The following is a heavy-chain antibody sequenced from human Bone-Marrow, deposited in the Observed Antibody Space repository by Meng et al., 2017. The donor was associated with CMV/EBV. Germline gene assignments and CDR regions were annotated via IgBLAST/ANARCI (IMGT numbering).Heavy chain of an antibody. CDR3: SRSDHRNCSGVDCPIDS. CDR2: IRSKTFGDIT. V-gene: IGHV3-49*04. D-gene: IGHD2-15*01. Sequence: GESLKISCATSGFNFGGYGVNWVRQAPGKGLEWVAFIRSKTFGDITEYAASVRGRFTISRDDSNSIAYLQMNSLKSDDTAVYYCSRSDHRNCSGVDCPIDSWGQGTLVTVSS. J-gene: IGHJ4*02. CDR1: GFNFGGYG.